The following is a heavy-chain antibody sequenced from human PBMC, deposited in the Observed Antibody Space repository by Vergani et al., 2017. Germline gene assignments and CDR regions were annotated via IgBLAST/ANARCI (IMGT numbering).Heavy chain of an antibody. V-gene: IGHV3-43D*04. CDR3: AKDMRGYCSGGSCYAGYYYYYGMDV. J-gene: IGHJ6*02. D-gene: IGHD2-15*01. CDR2: ISWDGGST. Sequence: EVQLLQSGGGVIQPGGSVRLSCAASGFTFSACPMTWVRQAPGKGLEWVSLISWDGGSTYYADSVKGRFTISRDNSKNSLYLQMNSLRAEDTALYYCAKDMRGYCSGGSCYAGYYYYYGMDVWGQXP. CDR1: GFTFSACP.